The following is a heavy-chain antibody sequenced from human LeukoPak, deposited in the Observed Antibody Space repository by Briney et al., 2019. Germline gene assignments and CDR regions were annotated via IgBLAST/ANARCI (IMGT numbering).Heavy chain of an antibody. CDR1: GFTFDDYG. CDR2: INWNGGST. Sequence: GGSLRLSCAASGFTFDDYGMSWVRQAPGKGLEWVSGINWNGGSTGYAGSVKGRFTISRDNAKNSLFLQMNSLRAEDTALYCCARTRMATKTGAFDIWGQGTMVTVSS. J-gene: IGHJ3*02. CDR3: ARTRMATKTGAFDI. D-gene: IGHD5-24*01. V-gene: IGHV3-20*04.